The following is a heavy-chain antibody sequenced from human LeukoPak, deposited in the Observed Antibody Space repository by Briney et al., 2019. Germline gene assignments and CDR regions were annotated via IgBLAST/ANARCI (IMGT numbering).Heavy chain of an antibody. Sequence: SETLSLTCTVSGGSISSYFWTWIRQPPGKGLEWIGYIYTTGSTNYNPSLKSRVTISVDTSKNQSSLKLTSVTAADTAVHYCARLTPGRFYLDVWGKGTTVTVSS. V-gene: IGHV4-4*09. CDR2: IYTTGST. CDR3: ARLTPGRFYLDV. D-gene: IGHD7-27*01. CDR1: GGSISSYF. J-gene: IGHJ6*03.